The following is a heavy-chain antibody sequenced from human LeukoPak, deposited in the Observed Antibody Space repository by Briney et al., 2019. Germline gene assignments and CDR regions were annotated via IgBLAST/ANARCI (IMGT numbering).Heavy chain of an antibody. J-gene: IGHJ6*02. CDR3: GGSASADYYYGSGSYYNGYYYGMDV. Sequence: GESLKISCKGSGYSFTSYWIGWVRQMPGKGLEWMGIIYPGDSDTRDSPSFQGQVTISADKSISTAYLQWSSLKASDTAMYYCGGSASADYYYGSGSYYNGYYYGMDVWGQGTTVTVSS. V-gene: IGHV5-51*01. CDR2: IYPGDSDT. CDR1: GYSFTSYW. D-gene: IGHD3-10*01.